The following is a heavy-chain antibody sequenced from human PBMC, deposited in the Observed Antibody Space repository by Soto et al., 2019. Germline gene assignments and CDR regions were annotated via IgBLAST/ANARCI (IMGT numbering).Heavy chain of an antibody. V-gene: IGHV3-53*01. CDR3: ARYYGAGSYFFAH. CDR1: GVSVSSNY. Sequence: EVQLVESGGGLIHPGGSLRLSCVGSGVSVSSNYMAWVRQAPGKGLEWVAVMYSDGRTYYADSVKGRFTISRDDSKNTLYFQMNSLRAEDTAVYYCARYYGAGSYFFAHWGKGALVTVSS. D-gene: IGHD3-10*01. J-gene: IGHJ4*02. CDR2: MYSDGRT.